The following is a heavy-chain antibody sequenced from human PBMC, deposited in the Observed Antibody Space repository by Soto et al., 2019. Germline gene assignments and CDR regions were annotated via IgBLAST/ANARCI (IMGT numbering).Heavy chain of an antibody. D-gene: IGHD6-13*01. Sequence: ASVKVSCKASGYTFTSYGISWVRQAPGQGLEWMGWISAYNGNTNYAQKLQGRVTMTTDTSTSTAYMELRSLRSDDTAVYYCARVLAAAGIKYFDYWGQGTLVTVSS. CDR3: ARVLAAAGIKYFDY. J-gene: IGHJ4*02. CDR1: GYTFTSYG. CDR2: ISAYNGNT. V-gene: IGHV1-18*01.